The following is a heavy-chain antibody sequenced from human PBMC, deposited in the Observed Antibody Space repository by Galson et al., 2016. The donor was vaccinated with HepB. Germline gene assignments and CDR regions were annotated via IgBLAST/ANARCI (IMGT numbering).Heavy chain of an antibody. J-gene: IGHJ4*02. CDR3: ARAGLGTKASFDY. CDR2: VYRGTN. V-gene: IGHV4-39*01. Sequence: SETLSLTCTVSDGSISTSSFCWSWIRQPPGQGLECIGTVYRGTNYNSPPLAGRVTISVGTSTDLLSLKLTSPTAADTAVYYCARAGLGTKASFDYWGRGTLVAVSS. CDR1: DGSISTSSFC. D-gene: IGHD1/OR15-1a*01.